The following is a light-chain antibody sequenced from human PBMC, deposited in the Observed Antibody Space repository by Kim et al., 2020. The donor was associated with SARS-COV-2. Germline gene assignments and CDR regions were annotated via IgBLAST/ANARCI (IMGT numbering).Light chain of an antibody. J-gene: IGKJ2*01. Sequence: DIVMTQSPDSLAVSLGERATINCKSSLSVLYSSNNKNYLAWYQQKPGQPPKLLIYWASTRESGVPDRFSGSGSGTEFTLTISSLQAEDVAVYYCQQYYTTPRPYTFGQGTKLEI. CDR1: LSVLYSSNNKNY. V-gene: IGKV4-1*01. CDR2: WAS. CDR3: QQYYTTPRPYT.